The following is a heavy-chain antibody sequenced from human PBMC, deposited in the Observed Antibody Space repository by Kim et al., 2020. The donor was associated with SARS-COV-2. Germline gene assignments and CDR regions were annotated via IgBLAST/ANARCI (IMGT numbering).Heavy chain of an antibody. CDR3: ATHKRFADYVDY. Sequence: YYTPSLGGRVTISADMSKNQFSRKLNSVTAADTAVYYCATHKRFADYVDYWGQGTLVTVSS. J-gene: IGHJ4*02. V-gene: IGHV4-39*07. D-gene: IGHD3-16*01.